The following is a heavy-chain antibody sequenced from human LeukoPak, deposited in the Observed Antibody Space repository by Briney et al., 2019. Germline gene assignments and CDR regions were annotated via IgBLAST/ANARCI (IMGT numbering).Heavy chain of an antibody. CDR2: ISGSGGST. Sequence: GGSLRLSCVVSGFSFGSYPMSWVRQAPGKGLEWVSAISGSGGSTYYADSVKGRFTISRDNSKNTLYLQMNSLRAEDTAVYYCAKGTMIVDWGQGTLVTVSS. CDR1: GFSFGSYP. D-gene: IGHD3-22*01. CDR3: AKGTMIVD. V-gene: IGHV3-23*01. J-gene: IGHJ4*02.